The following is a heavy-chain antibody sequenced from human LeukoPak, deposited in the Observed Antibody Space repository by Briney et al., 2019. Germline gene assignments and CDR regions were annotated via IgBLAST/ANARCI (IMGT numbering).Heavy chain of an antibody. J-gene: IGHJ6*03. Sequence: PGGSLRLSCAASGFTFSSYSMNWVRQAPGKGLEWVSSISSSSSYIYYADSVKGRFTISRDNAKNSLYLQMNSLRAEDTAVYYCARDLREYYYYMDVWGKGTTVTVSS. CDR1: GFTFSSYS. CDR2: ISSSSSYI. CDR3: ARDLREYYYYMDV. V-gene: IGHV3-21*01.